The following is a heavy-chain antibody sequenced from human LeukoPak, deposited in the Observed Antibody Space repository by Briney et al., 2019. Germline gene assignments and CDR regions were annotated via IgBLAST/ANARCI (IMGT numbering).Heavy chain of an antibody. J-gene: IGHJ4*02. V-gene: IGHV4-4*02. Sequence: PGGSLRLSCAASGFTFRSSWMYWVRQAPGKGLEWIGEIYHSGSTNYNPSLKSQVTISVDKSKNQFSLKLSSVTAADTAVYYCARRGYYDSSGYPHLDYWGQGTLVTVSS. CDR1: GFTFRSSW. CDR3: ARRGYYDSSGYPHLDY. D-gene: IGHD3-22*01. CDR2: IYHSGST.